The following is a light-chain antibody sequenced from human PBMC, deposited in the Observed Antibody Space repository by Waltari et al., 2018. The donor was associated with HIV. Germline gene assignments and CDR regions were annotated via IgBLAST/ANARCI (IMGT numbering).Light chain of an antibody. Sequence: QSVLTQPPSVSGAPGQRVTISRSGSISNIGSGYDVHWYKQLPGTAPKHLIYAKCNRPSGVPDRFSGSKSGTSASLAITGLQAEDEADYSCQSYDSSLSGWVFGGGTKLTVL. V-gene: IGLV1-40*01. CDR1: ISNIGSGYD. J-gene: IGLJ3*02. CDR3: QSYDSSLSGWV. CDR2: AKC.